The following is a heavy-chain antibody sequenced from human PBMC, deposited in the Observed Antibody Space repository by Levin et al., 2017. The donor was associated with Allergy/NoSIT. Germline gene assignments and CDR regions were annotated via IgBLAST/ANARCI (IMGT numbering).Heavy chain of an antibody. CDR1: EYTFTGYY. D-gene: IGHD2-21*02. J-gene: IGHJ4*02. CDR2: FNPNSGNT. V-gene: IGHV1-2*02. CDR3: ARGFCSTDCYTPEMFYLDC. Sequence: PLASVKVSCKASEYTFTGYYIHWVRQAPGQGLEWMGWFNPNSGNTNFAQNFQGRVTMTGDTSISTAYMELTRLRSDDTAVYYCARGFCSTDCYTPEMFYLDCWGQGTLVTVSS.